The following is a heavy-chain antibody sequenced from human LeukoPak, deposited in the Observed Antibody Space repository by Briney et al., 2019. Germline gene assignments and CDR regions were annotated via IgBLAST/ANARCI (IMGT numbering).Heavy chain of an antibody. CDR3: ARESSPVAVAGTRPGDY. Sequence: ASVKVSCKASGYTFTSYGISWVRQAPGQGLEWMGWISAYNGNTNYAQKLQGRVTMTTDTSTSTAYMELRSPRSDDTAVYYCARESSPVAVAGTRPGDYRGQGTLVTVSS. D-gene: IGHD6-19*01. J-gene: IGHJ4*02. CDR2: ISAYNGNT. CDR1: GYTFTSYG. V-gene: IGHV1-18*01.